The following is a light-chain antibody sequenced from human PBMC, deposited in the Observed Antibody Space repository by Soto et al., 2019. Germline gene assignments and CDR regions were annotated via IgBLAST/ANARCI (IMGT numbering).Light chain of an antibody. CDR3: QSADSSGSYV. Sequence: SYVLTKPPSVSVSPGQTARITCPGEALPKQYAYWYQQNPGQAPVVVLYKASERPSGIPERFSGSSSGTTVTLTISGVQAEDEADYYCQSADSSGSYVFGTGTKVTVL. CDR2: KAS. V-gene: IGLV3-25*02. J-gene: IGLJ1*01. CDR1: ALPKQY.